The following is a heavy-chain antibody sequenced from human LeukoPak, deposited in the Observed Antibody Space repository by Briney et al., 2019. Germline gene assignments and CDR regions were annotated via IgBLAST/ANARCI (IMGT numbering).Heavy chain of an antibody. D-gene: IGHD4/OR15-4a*01. V-gene: IGHV3-13*01. CDR1: GFTFSSYD. Sequence: PGGSLRFSCAASGFTFSSYDMHWVRQATGKGLEWVSAIGTAGDTYYPGSVKGRFTTSRENAKNSLYLQMNSLRAGDTAVYYCATGDYGVHGDYWGQGILVTVSS. CDR2: IGTAGDT. CDR3: ATGDYGVHGDY. J-gene: IGHJ4*02.